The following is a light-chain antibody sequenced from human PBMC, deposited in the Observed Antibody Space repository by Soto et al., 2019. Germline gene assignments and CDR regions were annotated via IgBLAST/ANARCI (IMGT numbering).Light chain of an antibody. CDR2: DVS. CDR1: ETVSTN. CDR3: QQYNKWPWT. J-gene: IGKJ1*01. V-gene: IGKV3-15*01. Sequence: ETVLTQSPATLSVSPGERVTLSCMASETVSTNLAWYQQRPGQAPRLLIYDVSTGATGIPARFSGSGSGTEFTLTISSLQSEDFAVYYCQQYNKWPWTFGQGTKVDIK.